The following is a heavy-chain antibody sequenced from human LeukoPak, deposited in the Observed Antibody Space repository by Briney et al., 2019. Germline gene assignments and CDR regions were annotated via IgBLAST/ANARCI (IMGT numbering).Heavy chain of an antibody. CDR1: GYTFTSYG. J-gene: IGHJ5*02. CDR2: ISAYNGNT. Sequence: GASVKVSCEASGYTFTSYGISWVRQAPGQGLEWMGRISAYNGNTNYAQKLQGRVTMTTDTSMSTAYMELRSLRSDDTAVYYCATGPRIAAAGTDDNWFDPWGQGTLVTVSS. V-gene: IGHV1-18*01. CDR3: ATGPRIAAAGTDDNWFDP. D-gene: IGHD6-13*01.